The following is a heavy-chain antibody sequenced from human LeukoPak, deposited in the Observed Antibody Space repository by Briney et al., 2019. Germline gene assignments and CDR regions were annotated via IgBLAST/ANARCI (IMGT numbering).Heavy chain of an antibody. D-gene: IGHD1-1*01. V-gene: IGHV1-2*02. CDR1: GYTFTGYY. CDR2: INPNSGGT. Sequence: ASVKVSCKASGYTFTGYYMHWVRQAPGQGLEWMGWINPNSGGTKYAQKFQGRVTMTRDTSISTVYMELSRLRSDDTAVYYCARDKQLDWAHYHYCYMDVWGKGTTVTVSS. J-gene: IGHJ6*03. CDR3: ARDKQLDWAHYHYCYMDV.